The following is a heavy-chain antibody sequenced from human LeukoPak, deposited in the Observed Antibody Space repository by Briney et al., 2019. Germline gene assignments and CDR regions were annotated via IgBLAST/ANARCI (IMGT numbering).Heavy chain of an antibody. CDR1: GFTFSGFW. D-gene: IGHD3-16*02. J-gene: IGHJ4*02. CDR3: ARDPEASTPYDYVWGSYPQGYFDY. V-gene: IGHV3-7*03. Sequence: GGSLRLSCAVSGFTFSGFWMSWSRQAPGKGLEWVASINSDGSEGYYADVVKGRFTISRDNAKNSLYLQINSLRAEDTAVYYCARDPEASTPYDYVWGSYPQGYFDYWGQGTLVTVSS. CDR2: INSDGSEG.